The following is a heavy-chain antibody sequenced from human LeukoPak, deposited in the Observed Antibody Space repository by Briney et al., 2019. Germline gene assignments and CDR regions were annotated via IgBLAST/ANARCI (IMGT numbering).Heavy chain of an antibody. Sequence: GGSLRPSCAASGFMFDDYGMTWVRQAPGKGLEWVSGINWIGSNRHYADSVRGRFTISRDNAENSLYLQINSLRVEDTALYYCARAIGMAPRDYGDWHGALDVWGQGTMVTVS. V-gene: IGHV3-20*04. CDR2: INWIGSNR. J-gene: IGHJ3*01. D-gene: IGHD4-17*01. CDR1: GFMFDDYG. CDR3: ARAIGMAPRDYGDWHGALDV.